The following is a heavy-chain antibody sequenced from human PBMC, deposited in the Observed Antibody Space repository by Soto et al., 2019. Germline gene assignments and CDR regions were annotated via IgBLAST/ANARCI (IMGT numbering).Heavy chain of an antibody. D-gene: IGHD3-10*01. Sequence: SETLSLTCAVYGGSFSGYYWSWIRQPPGKGLEWIGEINHSGSTNYNPSLKSRVTISVDTSKNQFSLKLSSVTAADTAVYYCARRMDYGSGRGYYYYYYYMDVWGKGTTVTVS. V-gene: IGHV4-34*01. CDR2: INHSGST. CDR1: GGSFSGYY. CDR3: ARRMDYGSGRGYYYYYYYMDV. J-gene: IGHJ6*03.